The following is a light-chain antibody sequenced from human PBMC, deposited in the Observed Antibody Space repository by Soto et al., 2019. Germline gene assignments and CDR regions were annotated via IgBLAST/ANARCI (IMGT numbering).Light chain of an antibody. Sequence: EIVMTQSPATLSVSPGERATLSCRASQSVGSNLASYQQKPGQAPMLLFYGAVTRATGIPARFSGSGSVTEFNRNISGLQSADFAVYYCQQYNNWLRPFGQGTQVQIK. J-gene: IGKJ1*01. CDR1: QSVGSN. CDR2: GAV. CDR3: QQYNNWLRP. V-gene: IGKV3-15*01.